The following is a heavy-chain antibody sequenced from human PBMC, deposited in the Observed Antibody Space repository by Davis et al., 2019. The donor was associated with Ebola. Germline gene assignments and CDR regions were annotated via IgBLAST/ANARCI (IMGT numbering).Heavy chain of an antibody. CDR3: ARVGATEWYYYYGMDV. CDR2: IYYSGST. J-gene: IGHJ6*02. Sequence: SETLSLTCTVSGGSTSSYYWSWIRQPPGKGLEWIGYIYYSGSTNYNPSLKSRVTISVDTSKNQFSLKLSSVTAADTAVYYCARVGATEWYYYYGMDVWGQGTTVTVSS. V-gene: IGHV4-59*01. D-gene: IGHD1-26*01. CDR1: GGSTSSYY.